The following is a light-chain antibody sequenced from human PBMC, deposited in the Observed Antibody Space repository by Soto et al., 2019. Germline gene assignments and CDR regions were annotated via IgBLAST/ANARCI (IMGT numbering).Light chain of an antibody. CDR3: CSYAGSTYV. Sequence: LTQPASVSGSPGQSITISCTGTSSDVGSYNLVSWYQQHPGKAPKLMIYEVSKRPSGVSNRFSGSKSGNTASLTISGLQAEDEADYYCCSYAGSTYVFGTGTKVTVL. V-gene: IGLV2-23*02. CDR1: SSDVGSYNL. J-gene: IGLJ1*01. CDR2: EVS.